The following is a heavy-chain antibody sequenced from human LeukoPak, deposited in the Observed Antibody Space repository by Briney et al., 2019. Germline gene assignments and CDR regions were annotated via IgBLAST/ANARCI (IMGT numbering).Heavy chain of an antibody. CDR1: GFTFSSYA. CDR3: AKARPPSSGYYYYGMDV. Sequence: PGGSLRLSCAASGFTFSSYAMSWVRQAPGKGLEWVSAISGSGGSTYYADSVKGRFTISRDNYKNTLYLQMNSLRAEDTAVYYCAKARPPSSGYYYYGMDVWGQGTLVTVSS. CDR2: ISGSGGST. J-gene: IGHJ6*02. V-gene: IGHV3-23*01. D-gene: IGHD3-22*01.